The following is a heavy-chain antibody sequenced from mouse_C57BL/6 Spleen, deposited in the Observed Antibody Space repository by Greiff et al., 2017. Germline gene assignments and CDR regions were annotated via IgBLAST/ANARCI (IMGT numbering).Heavy chain of an antibody. CDR1: GYTFTSYW. CDR2: IHPSDSDT. D-gene: IGHD1-1*02. J-gene: IGHJ3*01. CDR3: SIDYAFAWFAY. Sequence: QVQLQQPGAELVKPGASVKVSCKASGYTFTSYWMHWVKQRPGQGLEWIGRIHPSDSDTNYKQKIKGKATLTVDKSSSTASMQLSSLTAEDPAVYYCSIDYAFAWFAYWGQGTLVTVSA. V-gene: IGHV1-74*01.